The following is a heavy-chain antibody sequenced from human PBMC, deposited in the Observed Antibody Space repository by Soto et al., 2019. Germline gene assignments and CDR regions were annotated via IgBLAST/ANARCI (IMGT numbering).Heavy chain of an antibody. J-gene: IGHJ4*02. D-gene: IGHD6-19*01. CDR3: ARDLYTDRIAVAVC. CDR1: GFTFSTYV. V-gene: IGHV3-64*01. CDR2: ISSNGGST. Sequence: EVQLVESGGGLVQPGGSLRLSYAASGFTFSTYVMHWVRQAPGKGLEYVSAISSNGGSTYYANSVKGRFTISRDNSKNTLYLQMGSLRVEDMAVYYCARDLYTDRIAVAVCWGQGTLVTVSS.